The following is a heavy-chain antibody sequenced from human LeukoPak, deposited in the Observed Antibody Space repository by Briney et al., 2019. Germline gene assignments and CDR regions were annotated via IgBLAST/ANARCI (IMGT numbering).Heavy chain of an antibody. CDR2: ITWNSGSI. D-gene: IGHD4-23*01. Sequence: GGSLRLSCAASGFNFDDYAMHWVRQAPGKGLEWVSGITWNSGSIAYADSVKGRFSISRGNAKNSLYLQVNSLRAEDTALYYCAKSRGNQYLDYWGQGTLVTVSS. CDR1: GFNFDDYA. V-gene: IGHV3-9*01. CDR3: AKSRGNQYLDY. J-gene: IGHJ4*02.